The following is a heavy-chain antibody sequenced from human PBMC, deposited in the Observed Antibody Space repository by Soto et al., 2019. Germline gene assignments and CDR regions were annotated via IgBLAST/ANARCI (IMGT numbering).Heavy chain of an antibody. V-gene: IGHV3-11*01. Sequence: GGSLRLSCAASGFTFSDYYMSWIRQAPGKGLEWVSYISSSGSNIYYADSVKGRFTISRDNAKNSLYLQMNSLRAEDTAVYYCARPVVPAAIGYYYYGMDVWGQGTTVTVSS. CDR1: GFTFSDYY. CDR2: ISSSGSNI. D-gene: IGHD2-2*02. CDR3: ARPVVPAAIGYYYYGMDV. J-gene: IGHJ6*02.